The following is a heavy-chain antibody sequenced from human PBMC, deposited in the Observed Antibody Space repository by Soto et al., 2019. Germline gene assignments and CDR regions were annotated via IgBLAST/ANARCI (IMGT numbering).Heavy chain of an antibody. CDR2: VFGDDGST. Sequence: QIQLVQSGPEVKMPGASVKVSCKTSRYTFSLYGITWVRQAPGQGLEWMGCVFGDDGSTDYAQNLLGRVTIPTDTPTTTAYMELTNLRSDDSAIYHCARLTLGSSIGIGDYWGQGALVTVSS. J-gene: IGHJ4*02. CDR1: RYTFSLYG. V-gene: IGHV1-18*01. D-gene: IGHD1-26*01. CDR3: ARLTLGSSIGIGDY.